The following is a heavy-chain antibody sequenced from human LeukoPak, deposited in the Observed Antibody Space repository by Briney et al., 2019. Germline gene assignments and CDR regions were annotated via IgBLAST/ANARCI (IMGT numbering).Heavy chain of an antibody. Sequence: PGRSLRLSCAASGFTFSSYAMHWVRQAPGKGLEWVAVISYDGSNKYCADSVKGRFTISRDNSKNTLYLQMNSLRAEDTAVYYCARVPFEDGYNFIFDYWGQGTLVTVSS. D-gene: IGHD5-24*01. CDR1: GFTFSSYA. CDR2: ISYDGSNK. J-gene: IGHJ4*02. V-gene: IGHV3-30*04. CDR3: ARVPFEDGYNFIFDY.